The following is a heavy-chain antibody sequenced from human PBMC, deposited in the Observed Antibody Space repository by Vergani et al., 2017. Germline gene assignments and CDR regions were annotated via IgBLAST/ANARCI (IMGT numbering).Heavy chain of an antibody. D-gene: IGHD2-21*02. Sequence: QVQLVQSGAEVKKPGASVKVSCKASGYTFTSYAMHWVRQAPGQRLEWMGWINPNSGGTNYAQKFQGRVTMTRDTSISTAYMELSRLRSDDTAVYYCARDPTEVVVTAMCWFDPWGQGTLVTVSS. J-gene: IGHJ5*02. CDR3: ARDPTEVVVTAMCWFDP. V-gene: IGHV1-2*02. CDR1: GYTFTSYA. CDR2: INPNSGGT.